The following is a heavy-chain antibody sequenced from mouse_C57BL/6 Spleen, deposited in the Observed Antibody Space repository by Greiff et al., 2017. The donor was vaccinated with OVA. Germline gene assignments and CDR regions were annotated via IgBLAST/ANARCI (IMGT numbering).Heavy chain of an antibody. V-gene: IGHV1-82*01. CDR3: ARATLGNYFDY. CDR2: IYPGDGDT. J-gene: IGHJ2*01. Sequence: QVQLQQSGPELVKPGAPVKISCKASGYAFSSSWMNWVKQRPGKGLEWIGRIYPGDGDTNYNGKFKGKATLTADKSSSTAYMQLSSLTSEDSAVYFCARATLGNYFDYWGQGTTLTVSS. CDR1: GYAFSSSW. D-gene: IGHD4-1*01.